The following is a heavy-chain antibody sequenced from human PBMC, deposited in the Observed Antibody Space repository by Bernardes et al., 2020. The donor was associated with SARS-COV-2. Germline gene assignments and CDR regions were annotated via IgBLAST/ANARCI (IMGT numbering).Heavy chain of an antibody. D-gene: IGHD3-10*01. V-gene: IGHV3-7*01. Sequence: GGSLRLSCAASGFTFSSYWMSWVRQAPGKGLEWVSNIKQAGSETYYVDSVKGRFTISRDNAKNSLYLQMNSLRAEDTAVYYCARNLGRGDYWGQGTLVTVSS. J-gene: IGHJ4*02. CDR1: GFTFSSYW. CDR2: IKQAGSET. CDR3: ARNLGRGDY.